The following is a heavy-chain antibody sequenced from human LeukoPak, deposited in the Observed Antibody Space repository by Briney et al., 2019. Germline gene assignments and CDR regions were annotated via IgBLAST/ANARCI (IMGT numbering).Heavy chain of an antibody. CDR2: IYYSGST. Sequence: PSETLSLTCTVSGGSISIYYWSWIRQPPGKGLEWIGYIYYSGSTNYNPSLKSRVTISVDTSKNQFSLKLSSVTAADTAVYYCARLSMIVVGLGDAFDIWGQGTMVTVSS. D-gene: IGHD3-22*01. CDR1: GGSISIYY. J-gene: IGHJ3*02. CDR3: ARLSMIVVGLGDAFDI. V-gene: IGHV4-59*08.